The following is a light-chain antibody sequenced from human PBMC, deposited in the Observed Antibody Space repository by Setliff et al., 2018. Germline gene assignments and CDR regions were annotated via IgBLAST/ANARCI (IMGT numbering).Light chain of an antibody. V-gene: IGLV1-47*01. CDR2: RNN. Sequence: QSALTQPPSASGTPGQRVIISCSGSSSNIGSNYVYWYQQLPGTAPKLLIYRNNQRPSGVPDRFSGSKSGPSASLAISGLRSEDEADYYCAAWDDSLSGWVFGGGTKVTVL. CDR3: AAWDDSLSGWV. CDR1: SSNIGSNY. J-gene: IGLJ3*02.